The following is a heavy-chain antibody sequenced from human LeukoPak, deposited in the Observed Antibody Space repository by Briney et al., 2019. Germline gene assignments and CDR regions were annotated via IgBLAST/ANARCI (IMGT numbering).Heavy chain of an antibody. D-gene: IGHD1-26*01. CDR3: ARGDWSSGGFDP. Sequence: SETLSLTCTVSGGSISSYYWSWIRQPPGKGLEWIGYIYYSGSTNYNPSLKSRVTISVDTSKNQFSLKLSSVTAADTAVYYCARGDWSSGGFDPWGQGTLATVSS. CDR1: GGSISSYY. V-gene: IGHV4-59*01. CDR2: IYYSGST. J-gene: IGHJ5*02.